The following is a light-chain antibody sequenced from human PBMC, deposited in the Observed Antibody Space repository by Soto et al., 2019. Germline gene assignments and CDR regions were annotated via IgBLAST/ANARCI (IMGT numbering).Light chain of an antibody. CDR3: QQYNIWPSS. Sequence: EIVMTQSPATLSVSPGERATLSCRASQSVSSALAWYQQKPGQAPRLLIRDASFRATGIPARFSASGSGTEFTLTISSLQSEDCAIYYCQQYNIWPSSFGQGTKVEI. CDR1: QSVSSA. V-gene: IGKV3-15*01. J-gene: IGKJ1*01. CDR2: DAS.